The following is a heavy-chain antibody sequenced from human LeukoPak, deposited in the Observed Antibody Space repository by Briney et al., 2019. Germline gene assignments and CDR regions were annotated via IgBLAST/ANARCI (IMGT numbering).Heavy chain of an antibody. V-gene: IGHV3-21*01. Sequence: PGGSLRLSCAASGFTFSSYSMNWVRQAPGKGLEWVSSISSSSSYIYYADSVKGRFTISRDNAKNSLYLQMNSLRAEDTAVYYCARDVGGYSYGYEPPWRGQGTLVTVSS. J-gene: IGHJ4*02. CDR1: GFTFSSYS. D-gene: IGHD5-18*01. CDR2: ISSSSSYI. CDR3: ARDVGGYSYGYEPPW.